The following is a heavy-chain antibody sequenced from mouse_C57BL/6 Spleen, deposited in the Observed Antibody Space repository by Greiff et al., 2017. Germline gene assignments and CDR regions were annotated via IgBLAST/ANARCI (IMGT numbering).Heavy chain of an antibody. CDR1: GYAFSSSW. Sequence: QQSGPELVKPGASVKISCKASGYAFSSSWMNWVKQRPGKGLEWIGRIYPGDGDTNYNGKFKGKATLTADKSSSTAYMQLSSLTSEDSAVYFCASDSLYAMDYWGQGTSVTVSS. CDR2: IYPGDGDT. V-gene: IGHV1-82*01. CDR3: ASDSLYAMDY. D-gene: IGHD2-4*01. J-gene: IGHJ4*01.